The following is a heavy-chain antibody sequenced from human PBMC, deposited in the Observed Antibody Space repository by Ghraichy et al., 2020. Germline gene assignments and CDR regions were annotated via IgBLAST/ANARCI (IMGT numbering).Heavy chain of an antibody. Sequence: ASVKVSCKASGYTFTSYGISWVRQAPGQGLEWMGWISAYNGNTNYAQKLQGRVTMTTDTSTSTAYMELRSLRSDDTAVYYCARVGGITGTSPLYGMDVWGQGTTVTVSS. CDR1: GYTFTSYG. V-gene: IGHV1-18*01. J-gene: IGHJ6*02. CDR2: ISAYNGNT. CDR3: ARVGGITGTSPLYGMDV. D-gene: IGHD1-20*01.